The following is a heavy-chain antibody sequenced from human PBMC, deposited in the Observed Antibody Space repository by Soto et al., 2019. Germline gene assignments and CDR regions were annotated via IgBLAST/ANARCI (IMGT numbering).Heavy chain of an antibody. V-gene: IGHV6-1*01. CDR3: ARYYYVLVSNYNYSYYIDV. CDR1: GDSVSSNSAA. Sequence: SQTLSLTCAMSGDSVSSNSAAWNWIRQSPSRSLEWLGRTYYRSNWYNDYAVSVKSRITINPDTSKNQFSLQLNSVTPEDTAVYYCARYYYVLVSNYNYSYYIDVRGKGTTVTVSS. J-gene: IGHJ6*03. D-gene: IGHD3-10*01. CDR2: TYYRSNWYN.